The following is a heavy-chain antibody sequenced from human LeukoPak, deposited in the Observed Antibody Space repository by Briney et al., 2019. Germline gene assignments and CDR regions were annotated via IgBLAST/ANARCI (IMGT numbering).Heavy chain of an antibody. Sequence: ASVKVSCKASGYTFTSYGISWVRQAPGQGLEWMGWISAYNGNTNYAQKLQGRVTMTTDTSTSTAYMELRSLRSDDTAVYYCARDRIDYGDYGARYYYGMDVWGQGTTVTVSS. J-gene: IGHJ6*02. V-gene: IGHV1-18*01. CDR2: ISAYNGNT. D-gene: IGHD4-17*01. CDR1: GYTFTSYG. CDR3: ARDRIDYGDYGARYYYGMDV.